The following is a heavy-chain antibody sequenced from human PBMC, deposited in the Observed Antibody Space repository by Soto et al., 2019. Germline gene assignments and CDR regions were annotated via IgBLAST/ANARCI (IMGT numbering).Heavy chain of an antibody. CDR1: GGSISSGGYY. D-gene: IGHD3-3*01. CDR2: IYYSGST. J-gene: IGHJ5*02. CDR3: ARDNTYTIFGVVNNWFDP. Sequence: SETLSLTCTVSGGSISSGGYYWSWIRQHPGKGLEWIGYIYYSGSTYYNPSLKSRVTISVDTSKNQFSLKLSSVTAADTAVYYCARDNTYTIFGVVNNWFDPWGQGTLVTVSS. V-gene: IGHV4-31*03.